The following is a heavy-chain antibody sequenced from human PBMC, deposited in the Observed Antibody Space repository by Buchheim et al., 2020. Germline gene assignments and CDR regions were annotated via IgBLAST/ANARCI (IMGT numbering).Heavy chain of an antibody. Sequence: QVQLVESGGGVVQPGRSLRLSCAASGFTFSSYGMPWVRQAPGKGLEWVAVISYDGSNKYYADSVKGRFTISRDNSKTTLYLQVNSLRAEDTAVYYCAKDGGDSQWFDYWGQGTL. D-gene: IGHD2-21*02. CDR3: AKDGGDSQWFDY. V-gene: IGHV3-30*18. CDR1: GFTFSSYG. CDR2: ISYDGSNK. J-gene: IGHJ4*02.